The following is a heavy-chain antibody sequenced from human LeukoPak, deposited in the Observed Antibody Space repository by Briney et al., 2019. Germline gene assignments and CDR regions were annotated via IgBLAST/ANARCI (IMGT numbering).Heavy chain of an antibody. CDR2: ISGSGGST. CDR1: GFTFSKYA. J-gene: IGHJ6*02. D-gene: IGHD5-12*01. Sequence: GGSLRLSCAASGFTFSKYAMSWVRQAPGKGLEWVSTISGSGGSTYYADSVKGRFTISRDNSKNTLYLQMNSLRAEDTAVYYCAKPLPDSGYDAFYYYGMDVWGQGTTVTVSS. V-gene: IGHV3-23*01. CDR3: AKPLPDSGYDAFYYYGMDV.